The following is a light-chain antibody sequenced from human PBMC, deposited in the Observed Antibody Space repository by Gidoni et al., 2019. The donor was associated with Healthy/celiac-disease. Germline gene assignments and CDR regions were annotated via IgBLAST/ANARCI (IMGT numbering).Light chain of an antibody. Sequence: QSALTQPASVSGAPGQSTTISCPGTSSDVGGYNYVSGYQQHPGKAPKLMIYEVSNRPSGVSNRFSGSKSGNTASLTISGLQAEDEADYYCSSYTSSSTPSVVFGGGTKLTVL. CDR2: EVS. CDR3: SSYTSSSTPSVV. J-gene: IGLJ2*01. CDR1: SSDVGGYNY. V-gene: IGLV2-14*01.